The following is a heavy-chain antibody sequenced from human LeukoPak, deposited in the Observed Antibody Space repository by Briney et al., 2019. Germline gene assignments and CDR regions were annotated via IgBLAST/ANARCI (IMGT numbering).Heavy chain of an antibody. CDR2: ISYDGDDGSNI. CDR3: AREEYDILTGYLNWFDP. J-gene: IGHJ5*02. CDR1: GFTFSSYA. Sequence: PGGSLRLSCTASGFTFSSYAMHWVRQAPGKGLEWVAVISYDGDDGSNIYYADSVKGRFTISRDNSKNTLYLQMNSLRAEDTAVYYCAREEYDILTGYLNWFDPWGQGTLVTVSS. V-gene: IGHV3-30*14. D-gene: IGHD3-9*01.